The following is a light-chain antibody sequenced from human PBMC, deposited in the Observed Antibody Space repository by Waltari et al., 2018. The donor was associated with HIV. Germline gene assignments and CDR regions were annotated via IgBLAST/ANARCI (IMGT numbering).Light chain of an antibody. CDR2: NTN. CDR3: VLYMGSGRV. Sequence: QTVVTQEPSISVSPGGTITLTCALSSGSVSTGYYPGWYQQTPGQAPRTLIYNTNIRASGVPDRISFSIGGNKAAVTITGAQPDDESHYYGVLYMGSGRVCGGGTRLTVL. V-gene: IGLV8-61*01. CDR1: SGSVSTGYY. J-gene: IGLJ3*02.